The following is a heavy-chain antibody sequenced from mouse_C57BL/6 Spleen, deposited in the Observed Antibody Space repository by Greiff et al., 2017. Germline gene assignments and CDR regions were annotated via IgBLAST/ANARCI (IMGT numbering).Heavy chain of an antibody. CDR3: ARRNYGSRGYAMDY. J-gene: IGHJ4*01. CDR2: ISSGSSTI. Sequence: EVKLVESGGGLVKPGGSLKLSCAASGFTFSDYGMHWVRQAPEKGLEWVAYISSGSSTIYYADTVKGRFTISRDNAKNTLFLQMTSLRSEDTAMYYCARRNYGSRGYAMDYWGQGTSVTVSS. D-gene: IGHD1-1*01. CDR1: GFTFSDYG. V-gene: IGHV5-17*01.